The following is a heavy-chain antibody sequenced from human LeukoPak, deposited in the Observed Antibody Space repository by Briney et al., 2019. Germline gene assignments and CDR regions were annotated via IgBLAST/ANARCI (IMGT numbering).Heavy chain of an antibody. CDR3: ARGGIRRPSPYDY. Sequence: QTGGSLRLSCAASGFTFSSFWMSWVRQAPGKGLEWMANIKQDGSERNYVGSVKGRFTLSRDNTKNSVYLQMNSLRADDTAIYYCARGGIRRPSPYDYWGQGTLVTVSS. CDR1: GFTFSSFW. CDR2: IKQDGSER. D-gene: IGHD1-14*01. J-gene: IGHJ4*02. V-gene: IGHV3-7*03.